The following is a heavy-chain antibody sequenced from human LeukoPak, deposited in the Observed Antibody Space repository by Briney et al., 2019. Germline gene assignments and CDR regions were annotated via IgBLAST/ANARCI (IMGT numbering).Heavy chain of an antibody. CDR2: IFHSGTT. V-gene: IGHV4-4*01. CDR1: GFTFNIYAM. J-gene: IGHJ5*02. Sequence: GSLRLSCAASGFTFNIYAMSWVRQSPGKGLEWIGEIFHSGTTRYKASLESRVTMLLDKSKNQFSLRLNSVTAADTAVYFCARLRLSGGSFSVGWFDPWGQGIQVTVSS. D-gene: IGHD1-26*01. CDR3: ARLRLSGGSFSVGWFDP.